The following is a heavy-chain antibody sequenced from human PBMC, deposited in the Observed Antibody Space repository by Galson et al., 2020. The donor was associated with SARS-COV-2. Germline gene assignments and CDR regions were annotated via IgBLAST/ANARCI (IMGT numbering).Heavy chain of an antibody. Sequence: GESLKISCTGSGYDFSGQWIARVRRMPGKGLEWMGVIYPGDSDTKYSPSFQGQVTISADKSIRTAYLQWSSLKASDTAIYYCARALLYNGNYYWYFDLWGRGTLVTVSS. CDR2: IYPGDSDT. CDR3: ARALLYNGNYYWYFDL. CDR1: GYDFSGQW. D-gene: IGHD1-26*01. J-gene: IGHJ2*01. V-gene: IGHV5-51*01.